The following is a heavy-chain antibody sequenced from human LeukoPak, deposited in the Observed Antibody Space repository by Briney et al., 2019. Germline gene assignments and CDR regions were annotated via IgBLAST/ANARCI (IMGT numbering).Heavy chain of an antibody. Sequence: GGSLRLSCAASGFTFSSYGMHWVRQAPGKGLEWVAVISYDGSNKYYADSVKGRFTISRDNSKNTLYLQMSSLRAEDTAVCYCAKALYSYGSPGYFDYWGQGTLVTVSS. CDR1: GFTFSSYG. V-gene: IGHV3-30*18. CDR2: ISYDGSNK. CDR3: AKALYSYGSPGYFDY. J-gene: IGHJ4*02. D-gene: IGHD5-18*01.